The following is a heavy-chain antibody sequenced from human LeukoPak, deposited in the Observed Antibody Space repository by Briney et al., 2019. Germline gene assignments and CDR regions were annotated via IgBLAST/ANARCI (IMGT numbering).Heavy chain of an antibody. V-gene: IGHV3-53*01. J-gene: IGHJ6*03. CDR2: IYSGGNT. CDR3: ARGRAHYDYVWGGYYYYMDV. CDR1: GLNVKNNY. Sequence: PGGSLRLSCVTSGLNVKNNYMFWVRQSPVKGLEWVSIIYSGGNTFYADSVKGRFTISRDNSKNTLYLQMTSLKAEDTGVYYCARGRAHYDYVWGGYYYYMDVWGKGTTVTVSS. D-gene: IGHD3-16*01.